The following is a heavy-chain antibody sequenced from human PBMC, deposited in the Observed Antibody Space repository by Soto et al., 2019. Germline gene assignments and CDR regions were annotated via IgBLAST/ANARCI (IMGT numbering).Heavy chain of an antibody. D-gene: IGHD4-17*01. CDR1: GGSISSGDYY. CDR3: ARDGADYGDYNWFGP. V-gene: IGHV4-30-4*01. CDR2: IYYSGST. Sequence: QVQLQESGPGLVKPSQTLSLTCTVSGGSISSGDYYWSWIRQPPGKGLEWVGYIYYSGSTYYNPFLKNRVTISVDTSKSQFSLKLSSVTAADTAVYYCARDGADYGDYNWFGPWGQGTLVTVSS. J-gene: IGHJ5*02.